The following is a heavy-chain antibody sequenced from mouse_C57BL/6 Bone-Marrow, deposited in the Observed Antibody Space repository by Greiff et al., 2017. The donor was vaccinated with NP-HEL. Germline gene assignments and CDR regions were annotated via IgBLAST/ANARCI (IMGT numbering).Heavy chain of an antibody. J-gene: IGHJ2*01. Sequence: EVQGVESGGGLVQPGGSLKLSCAASGFTFSDYYMYWVRQTPEKRLEWVAYISNGGGSTYYPDTVKGRFTISRDNAKNTLYLQMSRLKSEDTAIYFCARLSTVVDYFDYWGQGTTLTVSS. CDR3: ARLSTVVDYFDY. D-gene: IGHD1-1*01. V-gene: IGHV5-12*01. CDR2: ISNGGGST. CDR1: GFTFSDYY.